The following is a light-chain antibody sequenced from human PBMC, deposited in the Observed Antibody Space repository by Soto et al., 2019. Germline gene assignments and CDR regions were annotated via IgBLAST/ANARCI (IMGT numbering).Light chain of an antibody. Sequence: EIVLTQSPGTLSLSPGERATLSCRASQSVSSSYLAWYQQNPGQAPRLLIYGASSRATGIPDRFSGSGSGTAFTLTINRLEPEDFAVYYCQQYGSTPLTFGGGTKVEIK. CDR3: QQYGSTPLT. CDR1: QSVSSSY. CDR2: GAS. J-gene: IGKJ4*01. V-gene: IGKV3-20*01.